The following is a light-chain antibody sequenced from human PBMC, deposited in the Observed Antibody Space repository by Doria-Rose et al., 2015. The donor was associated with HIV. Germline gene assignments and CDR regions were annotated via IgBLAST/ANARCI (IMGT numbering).Light chain of an antibody. Sequence: EIVLTQSPGTLSLSPGERATLSCRASQTIPSKDFGWYQQKLGQAPRLLIYGAYSRATGIPDRFSGSGSGTDFTLTISRLEPEDFAVYYCQQYGSLSAITFSQGTRLEIK. CDR2: GAY. CDR3: QQYGSLSAIT. J-gene: IGKJ5*01. V-gene: IGKV3-20*01. CDR1: QTIPSKD.